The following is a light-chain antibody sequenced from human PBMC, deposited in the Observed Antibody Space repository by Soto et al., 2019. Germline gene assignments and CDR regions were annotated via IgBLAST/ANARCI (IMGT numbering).Light chain of an antibody. J-gene: IGKJ1*01. CDR3: QQYNYWPWT. V-gene: IGKV3-15*01. CDR2: DTS. CDR1: QSVASY. Sequence: EIVMTQSPATLSVSPGERATLSCRASQSVASYLAWYQQKPGQAPRLLIYDTSTRATGVSGGFSGSGSGTEFTLTISGLESEDSADYYCQQYNYWPWTFGQGTKVDIK.